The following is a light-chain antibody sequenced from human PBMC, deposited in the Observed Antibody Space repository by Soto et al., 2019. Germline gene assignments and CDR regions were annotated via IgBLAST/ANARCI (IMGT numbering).Light chain of an antibody. Sequence: RGRRTVPQGERANLSCRASHSRSSNLAWYQQKPGQAPRLLIYGASSRATGIPDRFSASGSATDFTLTISLLEPEDCAVYCSQLWGFSPNTFCHGTR. CDR3: QLWGFSPNT. J-gene: IGKJ5*01. V-gene: IGKV3-20*01. CDR1: HSRSSN. CDR2: GAS.